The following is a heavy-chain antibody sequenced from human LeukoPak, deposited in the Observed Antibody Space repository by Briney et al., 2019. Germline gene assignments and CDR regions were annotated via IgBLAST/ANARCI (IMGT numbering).Heavy chain of an antibody. D-gene: IGHD4-17*01. CDR1: GFTFSSYS. V-gene: IGHV3-48*04. CDR2: ISSSSSTI. CDR3: ARSDYGGDYYYYMDV. Sequence: AGGSLRLSCAASGFTFSSYSMNWVRQAPGKRLEWVSYISSSSSTIYYADSVKGRFTISRDNAKNSLYLQMNSLRAEDTAVYYCARSDYGGDYYYYMDVWGKGTTVTVSS. J-gene: IGHJ6*03.